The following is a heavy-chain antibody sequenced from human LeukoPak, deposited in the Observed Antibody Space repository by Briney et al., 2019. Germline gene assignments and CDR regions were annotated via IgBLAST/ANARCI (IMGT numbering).Heavy chain of an antibody. J-gene: IGHJ3*02. CDR3: ARYQGGMGAFDI. CDR2: ISAYNGNT. Sequence: GASVNVSFKASGYTFTIYGISWVRQAPGQGLEWMGWISAYNGNTNYAQKLQGRVTMTTDTSTSTAYMELRSLRSDDTAVYYCARYQGGMGAFDIWGQGTMVTVSS. V-gene: IGHV1-18*01. CDR1: GYTFTIYG. D-gene: IGHD2-2*01.